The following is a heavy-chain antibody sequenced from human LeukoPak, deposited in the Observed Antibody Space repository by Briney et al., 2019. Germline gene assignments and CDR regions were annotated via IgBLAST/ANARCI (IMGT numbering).Heavy chain of an antibody. CDR3: ANFLSSGYYQTWYDS. J-gene: IGHJ5*01. Sequence: PGGSLTLFCAASGFTFSSYEMNWARQAPGKGLEWVTYIISSGSSIYYAHSMKGRFTIPRDNAKNSLYLKMNRVRTEGTAVYYCANFLSSGYYQTWYDSWGQGTLVTVSS. CDR1: GFTFSSYE. CDR2: IISSGSSI. V-gene: IGHV3-48*03. D-gene: IGHD3-22*01.